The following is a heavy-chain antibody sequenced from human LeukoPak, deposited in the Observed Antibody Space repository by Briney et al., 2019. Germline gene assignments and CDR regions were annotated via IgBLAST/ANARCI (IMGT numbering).Heavy chain of an antibody. CDR2: INSDGSST. Sequence: GGSLRLSCAASGFTFSSYWMHWVRQAPGKGLVWVSRINSDGSSTSYADSVKGRFTISRDNAKNTLYLQMNSLRAEDTAVYYCAKGGQWFGEHAGDFWGQGTLVTVSS. J-gene: IGHJ4*02. CDR3: AKGGQWFGEHAGDF. V-gene: IGHV3-74*01. D-gene: IGHD3-10*01. CDR1: GFTFSSYW.